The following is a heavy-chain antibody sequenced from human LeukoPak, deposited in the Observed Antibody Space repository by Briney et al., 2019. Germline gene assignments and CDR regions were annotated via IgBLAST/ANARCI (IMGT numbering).Heavy chain of an antibody. V-gene: IGHV3-74*01. CDR2: INSDGSST. Sequence: GGSLRLSCAEPRVTFSSYWMHWVRQAPGKGLVWVSRINSDGSSTSYADSVKGRFTVSRDNAKNTLYLQMNSLRAEDTAVYYCARPGGYCSSTSCPAGAFDIWGQGTMVTVSS. J-gene: IGHJ3*02. D-gene: IGHD2-2*03. CDR3: ARPGGYCSSTSCPAGAFDI. CDR1: RVTFSSYW.